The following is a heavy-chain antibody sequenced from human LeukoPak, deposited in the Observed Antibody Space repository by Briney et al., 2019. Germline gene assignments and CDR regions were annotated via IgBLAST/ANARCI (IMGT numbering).Heavy chain of an antibody. CDR1: GYTFTSYG. D-gene: IGHD6-19*01. CDR3: ASVGYSSGWYYFDY. J-gene: IGHJ4*02. Sequence: ASVKVSCKASGYTFTSYGISLVRQTPGQGLEWMGYISAYNGNTNYAQKLQGRVTMTTDTSTSTAYMELRSLRSDDTAVYYCASVGYSSGWYYFDYWGQGTLVTVSS. V-gene: IGHV1-18*01. CDR2: ISAYNGNT.